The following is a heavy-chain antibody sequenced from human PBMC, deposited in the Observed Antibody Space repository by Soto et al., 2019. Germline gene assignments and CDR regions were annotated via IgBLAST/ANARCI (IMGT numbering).Heavy chain of an antibody. D-gene: IGHD3-9*01. J-gene: IGHJ4*02. Sequence: GGSLRLSCAASGFTFSSYAMSWVRQAPGKGLEWVSANSGSGASTYYADSVKGRFTISRDHSKNTLYLQMNSLRAEDTAVYYGAKDLYDILTGYYSSFDYWGQGTLVTVSS. CDR1: GFTFSSYA. CDR2: NSGSGAST. CDR3: AKDLYDILTGYYSSFDY. V-gene: IGHV3-23*01.